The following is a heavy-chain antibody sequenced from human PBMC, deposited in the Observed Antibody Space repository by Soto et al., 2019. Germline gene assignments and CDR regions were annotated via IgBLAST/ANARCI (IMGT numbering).Heavy chain of an antibody. CDR1: GGSFSGYY. CDR3: ARGRRSGSWYNY. J-gene: IGHJ4*02. CDR2: INHSGST. D-gene: IGHD6-13*01. Sequence: SETLSLTCAVYGGSFSGYYWSWIRQPPGKGLEWIGEINHSGSTNYNPSLKSRVTISVDTSKNQFSLKLSSVTAADTAVYYCARGRRSGSWYNYWGQGTLVNVSS. V-gene: IGHV4-34*01.